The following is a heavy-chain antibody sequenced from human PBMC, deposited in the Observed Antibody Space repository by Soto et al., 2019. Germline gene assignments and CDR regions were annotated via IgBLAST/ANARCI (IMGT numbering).Heavy chain of an antibody. Sequence: GGSLRLSCAASGFTFSSYSMNWVRQAPGKGLEWVSSISSSSSYIYYADSVKGRFTISRDNAKNSLYLQMNSLRAEDTAVYYCARDPEYTIFGVVITKDFDYWGQGTLVTVSS. CDR1: GFTFSSYS. D-gene: IGHD3-3*01. V-gene: IGHV3-21*01. CDR2: ISSSSSYI. CDR3: ARDPEYTIFGVVITKDFDY. J-gene: IGHJ4*02.